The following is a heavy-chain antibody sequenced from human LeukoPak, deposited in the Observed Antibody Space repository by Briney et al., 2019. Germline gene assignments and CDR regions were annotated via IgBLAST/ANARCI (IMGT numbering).Heavy chain of an antibody. Sequence: PSETLSLTCTVSGGSIINTSYYWGWIRQPPGKGLEWIASIYYSGTSSYKPSLKNRVTISVDTSSNQFSLKLSSVTAADTAVYYCARDSPDGYTHEHYYYYMDVWGKGTTVTVSS. CDR1: GGSIINTSYY. J-gene: IGHJ6*03. D-gene: IGHD5-18*01. V-gene: IGHV4-39*07. CDR3: ARDSPDGYTHEHYYYYMDV. CDR2: IYYSGTS.